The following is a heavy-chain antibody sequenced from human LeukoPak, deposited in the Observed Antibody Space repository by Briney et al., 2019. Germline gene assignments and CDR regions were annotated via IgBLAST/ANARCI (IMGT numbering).Heavy chain of an antibody. CDR3: ARGATTTYYYGSGSYDFDY. V-gene: IGHV1-18*01. CDR1: GYTFTSYG. Sequence: ASVKVSCKASGYTFTSYGISWVRQAPGQGLEWMGWISAYNGNTNYAQKLQGRVTMTTDTSTSTAYMELRSLRSDDTAVYYCARGATTTYYYGSGSYDFDYWGQGTLVTVSS. J-gene: IGHJ4*02. D-gene: IGHD3-10*01. CDR2: ISAYNGNT.